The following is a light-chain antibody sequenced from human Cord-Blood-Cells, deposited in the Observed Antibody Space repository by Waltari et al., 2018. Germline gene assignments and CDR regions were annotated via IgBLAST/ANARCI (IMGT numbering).Light chain of an antibody. CDR1: QSVSSN. CDR3: QQYNNWWT. J-gene: IGKJ1*01. CDR2: GAS. Sequence: EIVMTQSPATLSVSPGDRATLSCRASQSVSSNLAWYQQKPGQAPRLLLYGASTRATGIPARFSGGGSGTEFTLTISSLQSEDFAVYYCQQYNNWWTFGQGTKVEIK. V-gene: IGKV3-15*01.